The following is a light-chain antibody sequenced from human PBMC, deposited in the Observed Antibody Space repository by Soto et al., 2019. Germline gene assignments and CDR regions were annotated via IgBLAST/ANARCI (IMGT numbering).Light chain of an antibody. CDR3: QQTSSAPFT. J-gene: IGKJ3*01. CDR1: QNINTY. Sequence: DIQMTQSPYSLSAAVGDRVTIACRASQNINTYLNWYQQKPGKAPKLLIFDAASLQSGVPSRFSGGGSRTDFTLTITSLQPEDFATYYCQQTSSAPFTFGPGTKGDIK. V-gene: IGKV1-39*01. CDR2: DAA.